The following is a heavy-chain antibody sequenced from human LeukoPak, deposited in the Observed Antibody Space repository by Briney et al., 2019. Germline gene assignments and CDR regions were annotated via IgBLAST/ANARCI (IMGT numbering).Heavy chain of an antibody. J-gene: IGHJ4*02. V-gene: IGHV3-21*01. Sequence: GGSLRLSCAASGFTFSSYSMNWVRQAPGKGLEWVSSISSSSSYIYYADSVKGRFTISRDNAKNSLYLQMNSPRAEDTAVYYCARDLIESVPMGWGQGTLVTVSS. CDR3: ARDLIESVPMG. CDR2: ISSSSSYI. CDR1: GFTFSSYS. D-gene: IGHD2/OR15-2a*01.